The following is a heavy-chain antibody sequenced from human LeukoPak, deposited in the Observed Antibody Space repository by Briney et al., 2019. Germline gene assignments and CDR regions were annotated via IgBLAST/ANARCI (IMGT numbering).Heavy chain of an antibody. CDR3: ARDTVTVVTPFDY. Sequence: AAVTVSCKASGYTFTSYGISGVRQAPGQGLEWMGWISAYNGNTNYAQKLQGRVTMTTDTSTSTAYMELRSLRSDDTAVYYCARDTVTVVTPFDYWGQGTLVTVSS. V-gene: IGHV1-18*01. D-gene: IGHD4-23*01. CDR2: ISAYNGNT. CDR1: GYTFTSYG. J-gene: IGHJ4*02.